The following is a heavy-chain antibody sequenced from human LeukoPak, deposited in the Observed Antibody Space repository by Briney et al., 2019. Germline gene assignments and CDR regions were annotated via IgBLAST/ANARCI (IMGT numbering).Heavy chain of an antibody. J-gene: IGHJ6*02. V-gene: IGHV1-8*01. Sequence: ASVKVSCKASGYTFTSYDINWVRQATGQGLEWMGWMNPNSSNTGYAQKFQGRVTMTRNTSISTAYMELSSLRSEDTAVYYCARGWGFEDIVVVPAAPYYYGMDVWGQGTTVTVSS. D-gene: IGHD2-2*01. CDR3: ARGWGFEDIVVVPAAPYYYGMDV. CDR2: MNPNSSNT. CDR1: GYTFTSYD.